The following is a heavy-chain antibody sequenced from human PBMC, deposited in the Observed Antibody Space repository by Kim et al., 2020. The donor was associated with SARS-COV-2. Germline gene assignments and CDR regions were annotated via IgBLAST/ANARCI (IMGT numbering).Heavy chain of an antibody. CDR3: AKAPGYSSSWYGYYYYGMDV. J-gene: IGHJ6*02. D-gene: IGHD6-13*01. V-gene: IGHV3-9*01. Sequence: GRFTISRDNAKNSLYLQMNSLRAEDTALYYCAKAPGYSSSWYGYYYYGMDVWGQGTTVTVSS.